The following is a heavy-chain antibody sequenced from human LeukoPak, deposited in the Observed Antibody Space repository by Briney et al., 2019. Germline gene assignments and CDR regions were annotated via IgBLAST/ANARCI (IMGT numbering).Heavy chain of an antibody. CDR2: ISGSGGST. Sequence: GGSLRLSCAASGFTFSSYAMSWVRQAPGKGLEWVSAISGSGGSTYYADSVKGRFTISRDNSKNTLYLQMNSLTAEDTPVYYCAIGYPEELGDYWGQGTLVTVSS. CDR1: GFTFSSYA. CDR3: AIGYPEELGDY. V-gene: IGHV3-23*01. J-gene: IGHJ4*02. D-gene: IGHD7-27*01.